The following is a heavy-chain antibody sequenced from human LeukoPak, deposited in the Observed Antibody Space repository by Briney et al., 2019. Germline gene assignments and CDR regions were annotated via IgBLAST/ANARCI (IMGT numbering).Heavy chain of an antibody. CDR1: GGSISSYY. CDR2: IYTSGST. Sequence: SETLSLICTVSGGSISSYYWSWIRQPAGKGLEWIGRIYTSGSTNYNPSLKSRVTMSVDTSKNQFSLKLSSVTAADTAVYYCATDRVALYYYMDVWGKGTTVTVSS. J-gene: IGHJ6*03. V-gene: IGHV4-4*07. CDR3: ATDRVALYYYMDV.